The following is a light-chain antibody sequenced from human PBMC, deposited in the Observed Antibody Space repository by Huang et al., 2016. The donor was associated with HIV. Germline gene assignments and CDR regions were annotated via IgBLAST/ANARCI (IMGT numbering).Light chain of an antibody. Sequence: DIQMTQSPSSLSASVGDRFTITCQAIQDISNYLNWYQQKPGQAPKLLIYEASNLETGASSRFSGSGSGTDFTFTISSLQPEDIATYYCQHYDNLRTFGQGTKVEIK. CDR3: QHYDNLRT. CDR1: QDISNY. J-gene: IGKJ1*01. CDR2: EAS. V-gene: IGKV1-33*01.